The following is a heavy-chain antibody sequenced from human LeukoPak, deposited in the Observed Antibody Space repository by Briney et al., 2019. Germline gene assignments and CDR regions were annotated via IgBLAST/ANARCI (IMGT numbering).Heavy chain of an antibody. Sequence: AGGSLRLSCAASGFTVSSNYMSWVRQAPGKGLEWVSDIYSGGSTHYADSVKGRLTISRDNSKNTLYLQMNSLRAEDTAVYYCARGGGYDRDWFDPWGQGTLVTVSS. D-gene: IGHD5-12*01. J-gene: IGHJ5*02. CDR1: GFTVSSNY. V-gene: IGHV3-53*01. CDR3: ARGGGYDRDWFDP. CDR2: IYSGGST.